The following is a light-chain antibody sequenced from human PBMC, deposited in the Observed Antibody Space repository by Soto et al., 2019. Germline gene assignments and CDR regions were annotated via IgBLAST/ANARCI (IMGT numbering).Light chain of an antibody. V-gene: IGKV1-17*01. CDR1: QDIRF. CDR2: ATS. Sequence: DIQMTQSPFSLSASVGDRVTITCRASQDIRFLGWFQQKPGEAPKRLIYATSNLEGGVKSRFSGSGSGTEFTLTISSLQPADFATYFCLQHNTYPYTFGQGTKVDIK. J-gene: IGKJ2*01. CDR3: LQHNTYPYT.